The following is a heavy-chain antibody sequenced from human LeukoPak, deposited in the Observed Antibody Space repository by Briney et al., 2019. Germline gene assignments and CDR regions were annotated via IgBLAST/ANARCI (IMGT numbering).Heavy chain of an antibody. CDR3: ARLPTMTVPAYYYYYGMDV. D-gene: IGHD3-22*01. Sequence: ASVNVSCKASGYTFISYAMNWVRQAPGQGLEWMGWINTNTGNPTYAQGFTGRFVFSLDTSVSTAYLQISSLKAEDTAVYYCARLPTMTVPAYYYYYGMDVWGQGTTVTVSS. J-gene: IGHJ6*02. CDR2: INTNTGNP. CDR1: GYTFISYA. V-gene: IGHV7-4-1*02.